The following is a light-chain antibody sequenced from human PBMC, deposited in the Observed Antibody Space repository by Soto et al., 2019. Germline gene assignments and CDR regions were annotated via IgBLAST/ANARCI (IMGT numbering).Light chain of an antibody. J-gene: IGKJ4*01. CDR1: QDISSW. V-gene: IGKV1-12*01. Sequence: DIQMTQSPSSVSASVGDRVTITCRASQDISSWLAWYQQKPGKAPKLLIYAASSLHSGVPARFSGSDSGTYFTLTISSVQPEDSATYYCQQANSFPLTFGGGTKVEI. CDR2: AAS. CDR3: QQANSFPLT.